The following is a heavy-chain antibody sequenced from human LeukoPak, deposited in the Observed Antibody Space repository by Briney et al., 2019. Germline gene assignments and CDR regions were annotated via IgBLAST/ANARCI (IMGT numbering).Heavy chain of an antibody. J-gene: IGHJ4*02. D-gene: IGHD6-19*01. Sequence: GGSLRLSCAASGFSFSSYSMNWVRQAPGKGLEWVSSISSSSSLIYYADSVKGRFTTSRDNAKKSMYLQMNSLRAEDTAVYYCASLGEQWLSDYWGQGTLVTVSS. CDR1: GFSFSSYS. CDR2: ISSSSSLI. V-gene: IGHV3-21*01. CDR3: ASLGEQWLSDY.